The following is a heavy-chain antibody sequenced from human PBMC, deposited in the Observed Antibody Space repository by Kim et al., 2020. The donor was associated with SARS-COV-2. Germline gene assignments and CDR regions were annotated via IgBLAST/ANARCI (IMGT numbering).Heavy chain of an antibody. Sequence: GSTYYADSVKGRFTISRDNSKNTLYLQMNSLRAEDTAVYYCAKVGGKDDYWGQGTLVTVSS. CDR3: AKVGGKDDY. V-gene: IGHV3-23*01. J-gene: IGHJ4*02. D-gene: IGHD3-16*01. CDR2: GST.